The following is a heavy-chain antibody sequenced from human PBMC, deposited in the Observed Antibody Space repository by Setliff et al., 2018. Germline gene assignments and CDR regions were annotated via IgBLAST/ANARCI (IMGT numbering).Heavy chain of an antibody. D-gene: IGHD2-15*01. CDR3: VRGGRAMGYCSGGTCLENAFDI. CDR2: MNPNSGNT. V-gene: IGHV1-8*02. CDR1: GYTFTSDD. J-gene: IGHJ3*02. Sequence: ASVKVSCKASGYTFTSDDINWVRQATGQGLEWMGWMNPNSGNTGYAQKFQGRVTMTRNTSMSTACMELSSLRSEDTAIYYCVRGGRAMGYCSGGTCLENAFDIWGQGTMVTVSS.